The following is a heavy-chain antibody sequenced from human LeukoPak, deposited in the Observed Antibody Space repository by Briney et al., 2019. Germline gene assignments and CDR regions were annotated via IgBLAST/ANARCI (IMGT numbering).Heavy chain of an antibody. D-gene: IGHD1-1*01. Sequence: SETLSLTCTVSGGSISSGGYYWSWIRQPPGKGLEWIGYIYHSGSTYYNPSLKSRVTISVDRSKNQFSLKLSSVTAADTAVYYCARDGELEPFDYWGQGTLVTVSS. CDR3: ARDGELEPFDY. J-gene: IGHJ4*02. CDR1: GGSISSGGYY. CDR2: IYHSGST. V-gene: IGHV4-30-2*01.